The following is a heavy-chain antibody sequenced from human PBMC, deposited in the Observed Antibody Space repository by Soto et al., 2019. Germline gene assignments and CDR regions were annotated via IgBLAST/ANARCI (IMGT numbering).Heavy chain of an antibody. CDR1: GFTFSSYE. J-gene: IGHJ6*02. V-gene: IGHV3-48*03. CDR2: ISSSGSTI. D-gene: IGHD3-9*01. CDR3: ARSGKALRYFDWLNPYGMDV. Sequence: GGSLRLSCAASGFTFSSYEMNWVRQAPGKGLEWVSYISSSGSTIYYADSVKGRFTISRDNAKNSLYLQMNSLRAEDTAVYYCARSGKALRYFDWLNPYGMDVWGQETTVTVSS.